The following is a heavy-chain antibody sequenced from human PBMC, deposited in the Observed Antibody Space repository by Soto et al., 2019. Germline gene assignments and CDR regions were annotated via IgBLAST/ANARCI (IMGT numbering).Heavy chain of an antibody. D-gene: IGHD3-10*01. CDR1: GYTFTSYA. Sequence: ASVKVSCKASGYTFTSYAMHWVRQAPGQRLEWMGWINAGNGNTKYSQKFQGRVTITRDTSASTAYMELSSLRSEDTAVYYCARDITMVRGVIDAFDIWGQGTMVTVSS. CDR2: INAGNGNT. CDR3: ARDITMVRGVIDAFDI. J-gene: IGHJ3*02. V-gene: IGHV1-3*01.